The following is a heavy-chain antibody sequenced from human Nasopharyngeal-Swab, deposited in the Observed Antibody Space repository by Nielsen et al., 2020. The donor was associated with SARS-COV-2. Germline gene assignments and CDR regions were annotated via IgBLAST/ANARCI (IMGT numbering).Heavy chain of an antibody. CDR2: ISYDGSNK. D-gene: IGHD3-3*01. V-gene: IGHV3-30-3*01. CDR3: ARDLYDFWSGYKYYFDY. CDR1: GFTFSSYA. Sequence: GESLKISCAASGFTFSSYAMHWVRQAPGKGLEWVAVISYDGSNKYYADSVKGRFTISRDNSKNTLYLQMNSLRAEDTAVYYCARDLYDFWSGYKYYFDYRGQGTLVTVSS. J-gene: IGHJ4*02.